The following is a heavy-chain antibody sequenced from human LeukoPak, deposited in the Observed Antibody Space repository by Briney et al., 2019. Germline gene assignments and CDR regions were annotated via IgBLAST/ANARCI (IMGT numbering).Heavy chain of an antibody. CDR3: ARVCSSTSCYRGALGAFDI. Sequence: GGSLRLSCAASGFTVSSNYMSWVRQAPGKGLEWVSVIYSGGSTYYADSVKGRFTISRDNSKNTLYLKMNSLRAEDTAVYYCARVCSSTSCYRGALGAFDIWGQGTMVTVSS. V-gene: IGHV3-66*02. D-gene: IGHD2-2*02. J-gene: IGHJ3*02. CDR2: IYSGGST. CDR1: GFTVSSNY.